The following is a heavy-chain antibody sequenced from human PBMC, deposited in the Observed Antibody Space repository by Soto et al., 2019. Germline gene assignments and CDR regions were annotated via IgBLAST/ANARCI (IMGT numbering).Heavy chain of an antibody. Sequence: QVQLQQWGAGLLKPSETLSLTCAVYGGFVSSGSYYWSWIRQPPGKGLEWIGEMSHSGGTHFNTSLKSRVTISVDTSKNQFSLKMSSVTAADTALYYCARVERGTATTVVDAFDIWGPGTMVTVPS. J-gene: IGHJ3*02. D-gene: IGHD1-1*01. V-gene: IGHV4-34*01. CDR3: ARVERGTATTVVDAFDI. CDR1: GGFVSSGSYY. CDR2: MSHSGGT.